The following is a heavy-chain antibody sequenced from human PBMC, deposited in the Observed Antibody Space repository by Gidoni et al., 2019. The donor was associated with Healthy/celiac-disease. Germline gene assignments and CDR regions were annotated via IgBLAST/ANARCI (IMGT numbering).Heavy chain of an antibody. J-gene: IGHJ4*02. CDR2: ISYDGSNK. Sequence: QVQLVESGGGVVQPGRARRLACAASGFTFSSYGMHWVRQAPGKGLEGVAVISYDGSNKYYADSVKVRFTISRDNSKNTLYLQMNSLRAEDTAVYYCAKDHGAGAFDYWGQGTLVTVSS. CDR1: GFTFSSYG. D-gene: IGHD6-19*01. CDR3: AKDHGAGAFDY. V-gene: IGHV3-30*18.